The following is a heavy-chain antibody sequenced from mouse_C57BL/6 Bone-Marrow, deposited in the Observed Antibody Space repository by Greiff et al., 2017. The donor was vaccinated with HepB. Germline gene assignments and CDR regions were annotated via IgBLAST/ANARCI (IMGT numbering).Heavy chain of an antibody. Sequence: EVKLVESGGGLVKPGGSLKLSCAASGFTFSSYAMSWVRQTPEKRLEWVATISDGGSYTYYPDNVKGRFTISRDNAKNNLYLQMSHLKSEDTAMYYCARDRALEVYYGSSDWYFDVWGTGTTVTVSS. CDR2: ISDGGSYT. D-gene: IGHD1-1*01. J-gene: IGHJ1*03. V-gene: IGHV5-4*01. CDR3: ARDRALEVYYGSSDWYFDV. CDR1: GFTFSSYA.